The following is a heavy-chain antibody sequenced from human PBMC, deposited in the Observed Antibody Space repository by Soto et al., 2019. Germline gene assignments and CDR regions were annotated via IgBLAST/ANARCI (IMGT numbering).Heavy chain of an antibody. Sequence: QVQLRESGPGLVKPSETLSLTCTVSSDSIGTYFWRWIRQPPGKGLEWIGYIYYSGTTNYNPALTSRVTIFLDTSKKQCSLRLSSVTAADTAVYYCARGRGGTYDAFDIWGQGTLVTVSS. CDR3: ARGRGGTYDAFDI. CDR1: SDSIGTYF. V-gene: IGHV4-59*01. CDR2: IYYSGTT. J-gene: IGHJ3*02. D-gene: IGHD1-26*01.